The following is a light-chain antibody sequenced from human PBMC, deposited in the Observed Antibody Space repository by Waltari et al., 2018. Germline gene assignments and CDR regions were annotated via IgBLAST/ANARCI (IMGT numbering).Light chain of an antibody. Sequence: DVLMTQSPSSLSASVGDRVTIACRASQTVSRYLNWYQQEPGRAPKLLIYAASSLQSGVPSRFSGSGSGTDFILTISSLQPEDFATYYCQQSYTSPWTFGQGTKVDFK. CDR3: QQSYTSPWT. CDR1: QTVSRY. J-gene: IGKJ1*01. V-gene: IGKV1-39*01. CDR2: AAS.